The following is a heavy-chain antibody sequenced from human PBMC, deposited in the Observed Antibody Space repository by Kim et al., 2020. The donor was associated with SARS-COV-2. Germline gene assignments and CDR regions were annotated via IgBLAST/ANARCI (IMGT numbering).Heavy chain of an antibody. D-gene: IGHD6-19*01. CDR1: GFTFSSYG. CDR2: IWYDGSNK. Sequence: GGSLRLSCAASGFTFSSYGMHWVRQAPGKGLEWVAVIWYDGSNKYYADSVKGRFTISRDNSKNTLYLQMNSLRAEDTAVYYCAREFIAVAGTYYYYYGMDVWGQGTTVTVSS. V-gene: IGHV3-33*01. J-gene: IGHJ6*02. CDR3: AREFIAVAGTYYYYYGMDV.